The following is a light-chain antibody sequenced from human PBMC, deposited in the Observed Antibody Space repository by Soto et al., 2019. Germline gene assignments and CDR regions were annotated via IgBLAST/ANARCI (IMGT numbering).Light chain of an antibody. J-gene: IGKJ1*01. CDR1: QGVSSN. CDR3: QQYNNWPPWT. CDR2: GAS. Sequence: EILMTQSPATLSVSPGERATLSCRASQGVSSNIAWYQQKPGQAPRLLIYGASTRATGIPGRFSGSGSGTEFTLTISSLQSEDYAVYYFQQYNNWPPWTFGQGTKVEIK. V-gene: IGKV3-15*01.